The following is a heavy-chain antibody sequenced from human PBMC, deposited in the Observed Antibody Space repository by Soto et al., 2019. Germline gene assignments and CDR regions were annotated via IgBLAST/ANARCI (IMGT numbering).Heavy chain of an antibody. D-gene: IGHD6-19*01. CDR1: GFTFSNFW. V-gene: IGHV3-74*03. Sequence: PGGSLRLSCAASGFTFSNFWMHWVRQAPGKGLVWVSRINSDGSSTMYRDSVKGQFTVFRDNAKNTLFLQMNSLRAEDTAVYYCTRDPAPIGWYDYWGQGTLVTVSS. J-gene: IGHJ4*02. CDR3: TRDPAPIGWYDY. CDR2: INSDGSST.